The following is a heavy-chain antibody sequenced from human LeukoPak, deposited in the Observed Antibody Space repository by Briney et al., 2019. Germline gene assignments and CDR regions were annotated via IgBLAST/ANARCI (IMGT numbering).Heavy chain of an antibody. V-gene: IGHV4-34*01. CDR3: ARSNPFVRSPHL. CDR2: INHSGST. Sequence: SETLSLTCAVYGGSFSGYYWSWIRQPPGKGLEWIGEINHSGSTNYNPSLKSRVTISVDTSKNQFSLKLDSVTAADTAVYYCARSNPFVRSPHLWGQGTLVTVSS. CDR1: GGSFSGYY. D-gene: IGHD6-6*01. J-gene: IGHJ4*02.